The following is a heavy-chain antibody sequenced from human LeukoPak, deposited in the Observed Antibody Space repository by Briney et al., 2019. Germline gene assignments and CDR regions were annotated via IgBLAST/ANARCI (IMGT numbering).Heavy chain of an antibody. J-gene: IGHJ4*02. V-gene: IGHV3-7*03. Sequence: PGGSLRLSCAASGFTFSNYWMSWVRQAPGKGLEWVANIKQDESEKYYVDSVKGRFTISRDNAKNSLYLQMNSLRAEDTAVYYCARDALDKDFDYWGQGTLVTVSS. D-gene: IGHD1-1*01. CDR3: ARDALDKDFDY. CDR1: GFTFSNYW. CDR2: IKQDESEK.